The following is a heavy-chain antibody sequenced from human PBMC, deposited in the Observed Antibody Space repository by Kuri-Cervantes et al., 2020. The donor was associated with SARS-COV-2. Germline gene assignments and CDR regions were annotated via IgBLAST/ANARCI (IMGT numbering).Heavy chain of an antibody. Sequence: SETLSLTCAVYGGSFSGYYWSWIRQPPGKGLEWIGEINHSGSTNYNPSLKSRVTVSVDTSKNQFSLKLSSVTAADTAVYYCARERSTMVRGAPSPDNWFDPWGQGTLVTVSS. J-gene: IGHJ5*02. CDR3: ARERSTMVRGAPSPDNWFDP. CDR1: GGSFSGYY. D-gene: IGHD3-10*01. V-gene: IGHV4-34*01. CDR2: INHSGST.